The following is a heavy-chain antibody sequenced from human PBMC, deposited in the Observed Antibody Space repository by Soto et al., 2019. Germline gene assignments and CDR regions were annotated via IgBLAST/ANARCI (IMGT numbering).Heavy chain of an antibody. CDR3: ARKEASGWCRGSHYGMDV. J-gene: IGHJ6*02. D-gene: IGHD6-19*01. CDR1: GYTFTGYY. CDR2: INPNSGGT. Sequence: ASVKVSCKASGYTFTGYYMHWVRQAPGQGLEWMGWINPNSGGTNYAQKFQGRVTMTRDTSISTAYMELSRLRSDDTAVYYCARKEASGWCRGSHYGMDVWGQGTTVTVSS. V-gene: IGHV1-2*02.